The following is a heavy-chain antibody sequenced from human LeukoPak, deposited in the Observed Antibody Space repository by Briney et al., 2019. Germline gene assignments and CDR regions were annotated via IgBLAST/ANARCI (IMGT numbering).Heavy chain of an antibody. CDR1: GFAFSNNF. CDR2: HSGSGYDA. J-gene: IGHJ4*02. CDR3: VRDEPVRSWYN. Sequence: GGSLRLSCATSGFAFSNNFMAWVSQAPGKGLEWVSSHSGSGYDAFYAESVEGRFTTSRDNSKNTLYLQMSSLRGEDTAVYLCVRDEPVRSWYNWGQGSLVTVSS. V-gene: IGHV3-23*01. D-gene: IGHD6-13*01.